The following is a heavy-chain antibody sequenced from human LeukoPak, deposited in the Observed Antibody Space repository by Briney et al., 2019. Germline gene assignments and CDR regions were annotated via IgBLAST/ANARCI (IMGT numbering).Heavy chain of an antibody. D-gene: IGHD1-26*01. V-gene: IGHV4-59*01. Sequence: PSETLSLTCTVSGGSISNYYWSWIRQPPGKGLEWIGYIYYSGSTYYNPSLRSRVTISVDTSKNQFSLNLNSVTAAGTAVYYCARALSGTYGLFQHWGQGTLVTVSS. CDR3: ARALSGTYGLFQH. CDR1: GGSISNYY. J-gene: IGHJ1*01. CDR2: IYYSGST.